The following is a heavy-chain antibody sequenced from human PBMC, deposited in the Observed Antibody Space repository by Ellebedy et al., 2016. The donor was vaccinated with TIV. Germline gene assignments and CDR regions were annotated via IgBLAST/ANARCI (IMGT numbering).Heavy chain of an antibody. CDR2: IIPIFGTA. Sequence: SVKVSXXASGGTFSSYAISWVRQAPGQGLEWMGGIIPIFGTANYAQKFQGRVTITADESTSTAYMELSSLRSEDTAVYYCARGGYGPYDAFDIWGQGTMVTVSS. V-gene: IGHV1-69*13. J-gene: IGHJ3*02. D-gene: IGHD3-22*01. CDR3: ARGGYGPYDAFDI. CDR1: GGTFSSYA.